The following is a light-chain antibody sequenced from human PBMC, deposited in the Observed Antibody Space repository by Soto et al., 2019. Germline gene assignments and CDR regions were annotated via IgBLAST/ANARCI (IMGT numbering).Light chain of an antibody. V-gene: IGLV2-14*01. CDR2: ELI. Sequence: QSALTQPASVSGSPGQSITISCTETSSDVGGYNYVSWYQQHPGKAPKLIIYELINRPSGVSNRFSGSKSGNTASLTISGLQAEDEADYYCNSYTSKSTGVFGTGTKLTVL. CDR1: SSDVGGYNY. J-gene: IGLJ1*01. CDR3: NSYTSKSTGV.